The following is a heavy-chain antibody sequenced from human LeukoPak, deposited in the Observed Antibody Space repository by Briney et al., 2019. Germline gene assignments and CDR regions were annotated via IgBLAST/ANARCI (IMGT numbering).Heavy chain of an antibody. D-gene: IGHD2-21*02. Sequence: GESLKISCKGSGYSFTSYWIGWVRQMPGKGPEWMGIIYPGDSDTRYSPSFQGQVTISADKSISTAYLQWSSLKASDTAMYYCARPNCGGDCYPVNDAFDIWGQGTMVTVSS. CDR1: GYSFTSYW. CDR3: ARPNCGGDCYPVNDAFDI. V-gene: IGHV5-51*01. CDR2: IYPGDSDT. J-gene: IGHJ3*02.